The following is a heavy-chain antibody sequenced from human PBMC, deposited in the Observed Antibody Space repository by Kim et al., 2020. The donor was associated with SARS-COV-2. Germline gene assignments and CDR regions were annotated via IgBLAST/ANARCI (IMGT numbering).Heavy chain of an antibody. CDR3: ARRGFVDYWYFDL. V-gene: IGHV4-59*01. Sequence: NYTPSLESRVTILGEMSKNRFSLKLSSVTPADTAVYYCARRGFVDYWYFDLWGRGSQVTVSS. D-gene: IGHD2-21*01. J-gene: IGHJ2*01.